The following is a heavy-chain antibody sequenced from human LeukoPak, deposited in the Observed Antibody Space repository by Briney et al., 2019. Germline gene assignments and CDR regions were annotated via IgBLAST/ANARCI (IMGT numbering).Heavy chain of an antibody. D-gene: IGHD6-13*01. CDR1: GGSFSGYY. Sequence: SETLSLTCAVYGGSFSGYYWSWIRQPPGKGLEWIGEINHSGSTNYNPSLKSRVTISVDTSKNQFSLKLSSVTAADTAVNCCARGRLAAAGTSDYWGQGALVTASS. J-gene: IGHJ4*02. CDR3: ARGRLAAAGTSDY. CDR2: INHSGST. V-gene: IGHV4-34*01.